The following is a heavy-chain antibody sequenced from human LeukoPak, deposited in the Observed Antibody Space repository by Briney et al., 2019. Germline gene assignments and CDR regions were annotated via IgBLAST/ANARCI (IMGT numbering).Heavy chain of an antibody. V-gene: IGHV3-21*01. CDR1: GFTFSTYN. CDR3: ARDRIAVAGAFDY. CDR2: ISGSSSYI. J-gene: IGHJ4*02. Sequence: TGGSLRLSCAASGAASGFTFSTYNMNWVRQAPGKGLEWVSSISGSSSYIYYADSVKGRFTISRDNAKRSLSLRMNSLRTEDTAVYYCARDRIAVAGAFDYWGQGTLVTVSS. D-gene: IGHD6-19*01.